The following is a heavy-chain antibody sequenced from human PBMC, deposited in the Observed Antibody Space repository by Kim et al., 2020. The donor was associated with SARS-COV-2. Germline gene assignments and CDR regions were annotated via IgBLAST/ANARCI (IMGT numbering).Heavy chain of an antibody. Sequence: PSLKSRVTISVDTSKNQFSRKLSAVTAADTAVYYCARLNDGITYYYGMGVWGQGTTVTVSS. D-gene: IGHD1-1*01. CDR3: ARLNDGITYYYGMGV. V-gene: IGHV4-39*01. J-gene: IGHJ6*02.